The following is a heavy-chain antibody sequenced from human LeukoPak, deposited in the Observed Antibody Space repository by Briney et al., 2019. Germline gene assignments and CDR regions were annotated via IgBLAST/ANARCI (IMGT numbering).Heavy chain of an antibody. V-gene: IGHV3-11*01. Sequence: PGGSLRLSCAASGFSFKDYYFSWIRQAPGKGLEWVSFINVNGGAMYYADFVKGRFTISRDNAKSSLYLEMNSLRVEDTAVYYCARGPRVLSAGSYYFDYWRQGSLVTVSP. CDR2: INVNGGAM. CDR1: GFSFKDYY. J-gene: IGHJ4*02. CDR3: ARGPRVLSAGSYYFDY. D-gene: IGHD2-2*01.